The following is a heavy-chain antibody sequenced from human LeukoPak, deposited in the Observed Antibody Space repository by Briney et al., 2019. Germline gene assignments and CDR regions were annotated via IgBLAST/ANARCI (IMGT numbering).Heavy chain of an antibody. CDR1: GFTFSSYW. CDR2: IKQDGSEK. D-gene: IGHD5-18*01. Sequence: GGSLRLSCAASGFTFSSYWMSWVRQAPGKGLEWVANIKQDGSEKYYVDSVKGRFTSSRDNAKNSLYLQMNSLRAEDTAVYYCARDLSGYSYGYDYWGQGTLVTVSS. V-gene: IGHV3-7*01. J-gene: IGHJ4*02. CDR3: ARDLSGYSYGYDY.